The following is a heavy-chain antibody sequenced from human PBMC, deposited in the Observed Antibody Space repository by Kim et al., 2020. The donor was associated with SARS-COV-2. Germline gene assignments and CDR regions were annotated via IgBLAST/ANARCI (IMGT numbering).Heavy chain of an antibody. CDR3: VSPGEAVVPAARGAPFHF. CDR1: GGSISSRTSY. V-gene: IGHV4-39*01. D-gene: IGHD2-2*01. Sequence: SETLSLTCTVSGGSISSRTSYWAFIRQPPGKGLEWIGSLSHSETTYYNPSLNSRLTMSVDTSKKQFSMRLNSVTAADTAMYYCVSPGEAVVPAARGAPFHFWGQGIMVTVSS. J-gene: IGHJ3*01. CDR2: LSHSETT.